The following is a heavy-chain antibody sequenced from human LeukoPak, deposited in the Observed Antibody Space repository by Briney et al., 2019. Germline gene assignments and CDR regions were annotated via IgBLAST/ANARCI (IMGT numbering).Heavy chain of an antibody. D-gene: IGHD3-10*01. CDR1: GFTFSNYA. Sequence: GRSLRLSCAASGFTFSNYALHWVRQAPGKGLEWVAVISFDGGNEYYADSVKGRFTISRVDSKNTLYLQMNTLRAEDTAMYYCARDRDYYGSGSFSSGFDPWGQGTLVTVSS. V-gene: IGHV3-30-3*01. CDR2: ISFDGGNE. J-gene: IGHJ5*02. CDR3: ARDRDYYGSGSFSSGFDP.